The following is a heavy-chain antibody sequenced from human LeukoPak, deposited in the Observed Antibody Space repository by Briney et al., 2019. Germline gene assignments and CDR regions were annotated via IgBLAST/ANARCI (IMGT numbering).Heavy chain of an antibody. CDR2: INSDGSST. V-gene: IGHV3-74*01. CDR3: ARDLGCSSTSCYSPPNWFDP. CDR1: GFTFSSYW. J-gene: IGHJ5*02. D-gene: IGHD2-2*01. Sequence: PGGSLRLSCAASGFTFSSYWMHWVRHAPGKGLVWVSRINSDGSSTSYADSVKGRFTISRDNAKNTLYLQMNSLRAEDTAVYYCARDLGCSSTSCYSPPNWFDPWGQGTLVTVSS.